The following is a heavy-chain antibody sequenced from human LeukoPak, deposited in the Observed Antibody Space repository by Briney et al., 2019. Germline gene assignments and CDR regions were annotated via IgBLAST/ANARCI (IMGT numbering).Heavy chain of an antibody. Sequence: SGGSLRLSCAASGFTFSSYGMHWVRQAPGKGLEWEAFIRYDGSNKYYADSVKGRFTISRGNSKNTLYLQMNSLRAEDTAVYYCAKDEGRLGYCSGGSCYDPTHWGQGTLVTVSS. CDR1: GFTFSSYG. V-gene: IGHV3-30*02. CDR3: AKDEGRLGYCSGGSCYDPTH. J-gene: IGHJ4*02. D-gene: IGHD2-15*01. CDR2: IRYDGSNK.